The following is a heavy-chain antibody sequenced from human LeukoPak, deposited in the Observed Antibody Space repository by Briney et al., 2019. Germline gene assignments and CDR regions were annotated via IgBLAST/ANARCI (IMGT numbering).Heavy chain of an antibody. J-gene: IGHJ4*02. D-gene: IGHD3-22*01. Sequence: GGSPRLSCAASGFTFDDYAMHWVRQAPGKGLEWVSLISGNGGSTFYAASVKGRFTISRDNSKNSLYLQMNSLRTEDTALYYCAKTYGLSDYYDSSGTDYWGQGTLVTVSS. CDR1: GFTFDDYA. CDR2: ISGNGGST. V-gene: IGHV3-43*02. CDR3: AKTYGLSDYYDSSGTDY.